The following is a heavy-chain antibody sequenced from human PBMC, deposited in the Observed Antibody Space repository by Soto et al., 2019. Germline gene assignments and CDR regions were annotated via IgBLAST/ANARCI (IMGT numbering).Heavy chain of an antibody. V-gene: IGHV4-34*01. J-gene: IGHJ5*02. D-gene: IGHD6-13*01. CDR1: GGSFSGYY. CDR3: ARDWGIGHIAAAGTTNHQHWFDP. CDR2: INHSGST. Sequence: QVQLQQWGAGLLKPSETLSLTCAVYGGSFSGYYWSWIRQPPGKGLEWIGEINHSGSTNYNPSLKSRVTISVDTSKNQFSLKLSSVTAADTAVYYCARDWGIGHIAAAGTTNHQHWFDPWGQGTLVTVSS.